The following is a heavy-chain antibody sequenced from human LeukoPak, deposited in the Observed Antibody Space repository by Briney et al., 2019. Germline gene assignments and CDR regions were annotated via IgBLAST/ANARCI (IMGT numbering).Heavy chain of an antibody. CDR1: GFTFSAYA. D-gene: IGHD4-17*01. Sequence: GGSLRLSCEASGFTFSAYAMTWVRQAPGEGLEWVSSIGSDNKPHYSESVKGRFAISRDNSKNTLFLQLHNLRVEDTALYYCAREAVTRNYFDYWGQGTLVTVSS. CDR2: IGSDNKP. J-gene: IGHJ4*02. CDR3: AREAVTRNYFDY. V-gene: IGHV3-23*01.